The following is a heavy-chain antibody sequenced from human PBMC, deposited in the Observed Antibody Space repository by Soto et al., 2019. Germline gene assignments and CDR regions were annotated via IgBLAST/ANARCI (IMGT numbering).Heavy chain of an antibody. V-gene: IGHV4-61*01. CDR2: IYYSGSA. Sequence: PSETLSLTCTVSGDSVTSVSDYWSWIRQPPGKGLEWIGYIYYSGSADYNASLGSRVSISIDTSKNQCSLKLTSVTAADTAVYYCARGVGFGYYYYHMDLWGQGTTVTVSS. J-gene: IGHJ6*02. D-gene: IGHD3-10*01. CDR3: ARGVGFGYYYYHMDL. CDR1: GDSVTSVSDY.